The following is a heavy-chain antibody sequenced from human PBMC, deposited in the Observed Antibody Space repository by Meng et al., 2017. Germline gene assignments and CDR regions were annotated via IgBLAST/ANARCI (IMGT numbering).Heavy chain of an antibody. D-gene: IGHD5-24*01. CDR3: ARVEMATIGVFDY. Sequence: QVQLQESGPGLVKPSETLSLTCTVSGGSISSYYWSWIRQPPGKGLEWIGYIYYSGSTNYNPSLKSRVTISVDTSKNQFSLKLSSVTAADTAVYYCARVEMATIGVFDYWGQGTLVTVSS. V-gene: IGHV4-59*01. CDR1: GGSISSYY. J-gene: IGHJ4*02. CDR2: IYYSGST.